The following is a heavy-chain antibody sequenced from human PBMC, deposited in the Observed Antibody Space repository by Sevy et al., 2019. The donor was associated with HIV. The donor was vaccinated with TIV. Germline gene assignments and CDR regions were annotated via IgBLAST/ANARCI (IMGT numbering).Heavy chain of an antibody. Sequence: SGPTLVNPTQTLTLTCTFSGFSLSTSGVGVGWIRQPPGKALEWLALIYWNDDKRYSPSLKSRLTITKDTSKNQVVLTMTNMEPLDTSTYYCARSNRYFDYWGQGTLVTVSS. CDR1: GFSLSTSGVG. J-gene: IGHJ4*02. V-gene: IGHV2-5*01. CDR3: ARSNRYFDY. D-gene: IGHD6-6*01. CDR2: IYWNDDK.